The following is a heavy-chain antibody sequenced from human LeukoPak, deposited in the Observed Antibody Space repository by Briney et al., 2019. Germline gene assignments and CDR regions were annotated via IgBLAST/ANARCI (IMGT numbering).Heavy chain of an antibody. CDR1: GYTFTGYY. V-gene: IGHV1-2*04. CDR3: ARGYCSSTSCLEFDY. J-gene: IGHJ4*02. D-gene: IGHD2-2*01. Sequence: ASVKVSCKASGYTFTGYYMHWVRQAPGQGLEWMGWINPNSGGTNYAQKFQGWVTMTRDTSISTAYMELSRLRSDDTAVYYCARGYCSSTSCLEFDYWGQGTLVTVSS. CDR2: INPNSGGT.